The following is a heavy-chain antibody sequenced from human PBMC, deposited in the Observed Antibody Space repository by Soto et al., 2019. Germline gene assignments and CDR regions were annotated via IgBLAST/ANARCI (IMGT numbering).Heavy chain of an antibody. Sequence: QVQVVQSGPELKKPGASVKVSCNTSGYVFNSYDISWVRQAPGLGFEWMGWATTYNDDTDYAQKFRARVTLITDASANTGYMELRNLTSDAKAIYYCARVVCARFCSKTDSRIVKFDNWGQGTLVSVSS. CDR3: ARVVCARFCSKTDSRIVKFDN. D-gene: IGHD3-9*01. CDR2: ATTYNDDT. CDR1: GYVFNSYD. J-gene: IGHJ4*02. V-gene: IGHV1-18*01.